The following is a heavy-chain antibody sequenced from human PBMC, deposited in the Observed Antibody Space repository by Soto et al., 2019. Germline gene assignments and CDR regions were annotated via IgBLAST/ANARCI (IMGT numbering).Heavy chain of an antibody. Sequence: GGSLRLSCAASGFTFSNYAMAWVREAPGKGLEWVSGISGSGGSTYYADSVKGRFTISRDNSKNTMYLQMNSLRAEDTAVYYCALVYFLIVVVVASGFDVWGQGTIVTVSS. D-gene: IGHD2-15*01. CDR3: ALVYFLIVVVVASGFDV. CDR1: GFTFSNYA. J-gene: IGHJ3*01. CDR2: ISGSGGST. V-gene: IGHV3-23*01.